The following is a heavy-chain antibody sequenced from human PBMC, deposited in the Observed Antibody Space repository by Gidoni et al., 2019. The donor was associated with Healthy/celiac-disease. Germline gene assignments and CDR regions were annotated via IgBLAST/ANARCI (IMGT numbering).Heavy chain of an antibody. J-gene: IGHJ4*02. Sequence: EVQLLESGGGLVQPGWSMRTFCAASGFTFSSYAMSWVRQAPGKGLEWVSAISGSGGSTYYADSVKGRFTISRDNSKNTLYLQMNSLRAEDTAVYYCAKVYYDSSMDRNYWGQGTLVTVSS. CDR2: ISGSGGST. V-gene: IGHV3-23*01. CDR1: GFTFSSYA. D-gene: IGHD3-22*01. CDR3: AKVYYDSSMDRNY.